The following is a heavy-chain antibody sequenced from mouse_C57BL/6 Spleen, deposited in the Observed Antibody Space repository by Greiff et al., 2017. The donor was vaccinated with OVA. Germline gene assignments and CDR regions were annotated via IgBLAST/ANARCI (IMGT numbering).Heavy chain of an antibody. CDR2: IWSGGST. J-gene: IGHJ4*01. D-gene: IGHD2-4*01. Sequence: VNVVESGPGLVQPSQSLSITCTVSGFSLTSYGVHWVRQSPGKGLEWLGVIWSGGSTDYNAAFISRLSISKDNSKSQVFFKMNSLQADDTAIYYCARKNYDYDGDPYYYAMDYWGQGTSVTVSS. CDR1: GFSLTSYG. V-gene: IGHV2-2*01. CDR3: ARKNYDYDGDPYYYAMDY.